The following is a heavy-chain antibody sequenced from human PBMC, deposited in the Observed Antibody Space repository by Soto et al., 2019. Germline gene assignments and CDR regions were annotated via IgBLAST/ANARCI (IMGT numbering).Heavy chain of an antibody. CDR3: ATVDNDVTPTPQDV. J-gene: IGHJ6*02. CDR1: GYIFVNYV. V-gene: IGHV1-18*01. D-gene: IGHD5-12*01. Sequence: QVQLVQSGDEVRKPGSSVKVSCKASGYIFVNYVIAWVRQAPGQGLEWMGWISPYSGNTRYASKVQGGLTTTTDTTTSTAYMDLGSMTSDDTAVYYCATVDNDVTPTPQDVWGQGTTVTVSS. CDR2: ISPYSGNT.